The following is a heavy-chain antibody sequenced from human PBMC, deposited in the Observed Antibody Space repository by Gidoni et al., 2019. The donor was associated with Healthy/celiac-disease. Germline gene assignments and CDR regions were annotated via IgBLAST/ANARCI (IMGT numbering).Heavy chain of an antibody. CDR2: ISGSGGST. V-gene: IGHV3-23*01. CDR1: GFTFSSYA. J-gene: IGHJ4*02. CDR3: AKDLDAQHGYYWGFDY. Sequence: EVQLLESGGGLVQPGGSLRLSCAASGFTFSSYAMSWVRQAPGKGLEWVSAISGSGGSTYYADSVKGRFTISRDNSKNTLYLQMNSLRAEDTAVYYCAKDLDAQHGYYWGFDYWGQGTLVTVSS. D-gene: IGHD3-22*01.